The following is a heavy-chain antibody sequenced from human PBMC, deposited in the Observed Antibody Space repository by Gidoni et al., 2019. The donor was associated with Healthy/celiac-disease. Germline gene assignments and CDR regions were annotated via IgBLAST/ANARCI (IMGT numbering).Heavy chain of an antibody. Sequence: VQLVESGGGVVQPGRSLSRSCSAFGFTFSSYGMHWVRQAPGKGLEWVAVISNDGSNKYYADAVKGRFTISRDNSKNTLYLQMNSLRAEDTAVYYCAKTRAVTTLSGFDPWGQGTLVTVSS. CDR3: AKTRAVTTLSGFDP. D-gene: IGHD4-17*01. V-gene: IGHV3-30*18. CDR1: GFTFSSYG. CDR2: ISNDGSNK. J-gene: IGHJ5*02.